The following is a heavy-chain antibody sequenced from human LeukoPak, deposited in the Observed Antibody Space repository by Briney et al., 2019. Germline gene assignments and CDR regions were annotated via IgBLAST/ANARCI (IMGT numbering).Heavy chain of an antibody. J-gene: IGHJ4*02. D-gene: IGHD5-24*01. V-gene: IGHV3-21*01. Sequence: GGSLRLSCAACGFTFTSYAMNWVRQAPGKGLEWVSSISSTSSYIYYADSVKGRFTISRDNAKNSLYLQMNSLRAEDTAVYYCATGDGYKFDYWGQGTLVTVSS. CDR3: ATGDGYKFDY. CDR1: GFTFTSYA. CDR2: ISSTSSYI.